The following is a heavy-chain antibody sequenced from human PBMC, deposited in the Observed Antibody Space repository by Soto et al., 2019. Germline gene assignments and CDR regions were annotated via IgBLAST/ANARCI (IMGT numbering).Heavy chain of an antibody. CDR1: GYIFATYW. V-gene: IGHV5-51*01. J-gene: IGHJ5*02. Sequence: PGESLKISCKGSGYIFATYWIAWVRQMPGKGLEWMGIIYPRDSDTRYSPSFQGQVAISVDKSISTAYLQWSSLKASDTAMYYCARHGGTTGWNWLDAWGQGTLVTGSS. CDR2: IYPRDSDT. CDR3: ARHGGTTGWNWLDA. D-gene: IGHD6-19*01.